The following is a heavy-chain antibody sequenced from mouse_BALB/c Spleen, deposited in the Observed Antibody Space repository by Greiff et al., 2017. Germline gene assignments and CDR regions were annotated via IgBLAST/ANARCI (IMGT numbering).Heavy chain of an antibody. D-gene: IGHD2-4*01. CDR2: ISSGGSYT. V-gene: IGHV5-6-4*01. CDR3: TRERFYDYDEGMDY. Sequence: EVHLVESGGGLVKPGGSLKLSCAASGFTFSSYTMSWVRQTPEKRLEWVATISSGGSYTYYPDSVKGRFTISRDNAKNTLYLQMSSLKSEDTAMYYCTRERFYDYDEGMDYWGQGTSVTGSS. CDR1: GFTFSSYT. J-gene: IGHJ4*01.